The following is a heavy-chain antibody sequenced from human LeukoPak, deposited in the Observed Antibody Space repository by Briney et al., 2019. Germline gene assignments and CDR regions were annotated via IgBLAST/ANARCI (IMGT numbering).Heavy chain of an antibody. CDR3: VRRGYDYAYDY. CDR1: GFTFSTYP. CDR2: ITSNGGSS. J-gene: IGHJ4*02. D-gene: IGHD5-18*01. Sequence: GGSLRLSCSASGFTFSTYPLHWVRQAQGKGLEYVSAITSNGGSSYYADSVKGRFTISRDNSKSTLYLQMTSLRPEDTAVYYCVRRGYDYAYDYWGQGTLVSVSS. V-gene: IGHV3-64D*06.